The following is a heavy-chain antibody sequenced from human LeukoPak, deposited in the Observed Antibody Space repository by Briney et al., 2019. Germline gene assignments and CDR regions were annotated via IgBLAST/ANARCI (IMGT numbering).Heavy chain of an antibody. CDR2: INPNSGGT. J-gene: IGHJ4*02. D-gene: IGHD6-13*01. Sequence: ASVKVSCKASGYTFTGYYMHWVRQAPGQWLEWMGWINPNSGGTNYAQKFQGRVTMTRDTSISTAYMELSRLRSDGTAVYYCARDPEQPGLAFDYWGQGTLVTVSS. CDR3: ARDPEQPGLAFDY. CDR1: GYTFTGYY. V-gene: IGHV1-2*02.